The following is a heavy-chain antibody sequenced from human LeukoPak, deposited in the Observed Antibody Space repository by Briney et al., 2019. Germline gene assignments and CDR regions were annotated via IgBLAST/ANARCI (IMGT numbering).Heavy chain of an antibody. CDR3: ARDLRGGYNAFDI. D-gene: IGHD5-12*01. CDR2: IYSGGST. V-gene: IGHV3-53*01. CDR1: GFTVSSNY. J-gene: IGHJ3*02. Sequence: GGSLRLSCAASGFTVSSNYMSWVRQAPGKGLEWVSVIYSGGSTYYADSVKGRFTISRDNSKNTLYLQMNSLRAEDTAVYCCARDLRGGYNAFDIWGQGTMVTVSS.